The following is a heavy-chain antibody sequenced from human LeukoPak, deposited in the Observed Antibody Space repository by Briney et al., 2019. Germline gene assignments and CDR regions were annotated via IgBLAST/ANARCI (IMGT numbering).Heavy chain of an antibody. Sequence: SETLSLTCPVSGDSISSRSYYWGCIRQPPGKGLEWIGSVHYNGSTCYNPSLGGRVIMSIDTSKNQFSLKLTSVTAADTAMYYCARDRGVPRPYYFDQWGQGTLVTVSS. CDR3: ARDRGVPRPYYFDQ. CDR2: VHYNGST. V-gene: IGHV4-39*07. J-gene: IGHJ4*02. D-gene: IGHD3-10*01. CDR1: GDSISSRSYY.